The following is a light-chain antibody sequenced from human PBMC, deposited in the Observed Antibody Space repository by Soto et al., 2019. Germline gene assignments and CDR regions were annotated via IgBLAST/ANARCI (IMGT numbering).Light chain of an antibody. CDR1: WSNIGDNT. Sequence: QAVVTQPPSASGTPGQRVTISCSGSWSNIGDNTVDWYQQLPGTAPKLLIYNNNQRPSGVPDRFSGSKSGTSASLAISGLQSEDEADYYCAAMDDYRSGPVFGGGTKLTVL. CDR2: NNN. CDR3: AAMDDYRSGPV. V-gene: IGLV1-44*01. J-gene: IGLJ3*02.